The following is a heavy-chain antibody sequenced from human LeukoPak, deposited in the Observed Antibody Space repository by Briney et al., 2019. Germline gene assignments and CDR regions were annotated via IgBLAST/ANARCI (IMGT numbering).Heavy chain of an antibody. CDR1: GGSISSYY. CDR3: ARSYYDFWSGYSPYYYYYMDV. J-gene: IGHJ6*03. Sequence: KPSETLSLTCTVSGGSISSYYWSWIRQPAGKGLEWIGRIYTSGSTNYNPSLKSRVTMSVDTSKNQFSLKLSSVTAADTAVYYCARSYYDFWSGYSPYYYYYMDVWGNGTTVTVSS. D-gene: IGHD3-3*01. CDR2: IYTSGST. V-gene: IGHV4-4*07.